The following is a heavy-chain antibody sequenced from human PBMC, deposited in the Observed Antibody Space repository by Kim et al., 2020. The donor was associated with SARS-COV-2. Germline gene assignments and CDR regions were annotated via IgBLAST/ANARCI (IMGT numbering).Heavy chain of an antibody. J-gene: IGHJ5*02. CDR3: AKGRFGES. Sequence: GGSLRLSCAASGFTFSSYAMSWVRQAPGKGLEWVSGISASGYTTYYADSVKGRFTISRDNSKNTLHLQMNSLRAEDTAVYYCAKGRFGESWGQGTLGTVS. CDR2: ISASGYTT. CDR1: GFTFSSYA. V-gene: IGHV3-23*01. D-gene: IGHD3-10*01.